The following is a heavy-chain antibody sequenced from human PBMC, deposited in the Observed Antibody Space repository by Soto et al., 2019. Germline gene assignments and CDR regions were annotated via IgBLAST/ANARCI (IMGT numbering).Heavy chain of an antibody. D-gene: IGHD2-15*01. V-gene: IGHV4-61*01. CDR2: IYYSGST. CDR1: GGSVSSGSYY. J-gene: IGHJ4*02. CDR3: ARTMVVARAGYFDY. Sequence: QVQLQESGPGLVKPSETLSLTCTVSGGSVSSGSYYWSWIRQPPGKGLEWIGYIYYSGSTNYNPSLKSRVTISVDTSKNQFSLKLSSVTAADTAVYYCARTMVVARAGYFDYWGRGTLVTVSS.